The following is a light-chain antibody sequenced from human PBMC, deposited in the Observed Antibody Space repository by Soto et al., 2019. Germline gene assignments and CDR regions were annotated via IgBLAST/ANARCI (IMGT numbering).Light chain of an antibody. CDR1: QSLLHSNGYNY. V-gene: IGKV2-28*01. CDR3: MQALQTPPS. Sequence: DIVMTQSPLSLPVTPGEPASISCRSSQSLLHSNGYNYLDWYLQRPGQSPQLLLYLASSRAAGVPARFSASRSGTDFTLKISRVEAEDVAVYYCMQALQTPPSFGQGTKLEIK. CDR2: LAS. J-gene: IGKJ2*01.